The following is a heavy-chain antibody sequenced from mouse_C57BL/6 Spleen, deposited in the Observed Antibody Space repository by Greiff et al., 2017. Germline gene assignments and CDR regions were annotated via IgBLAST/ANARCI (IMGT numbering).Heavy chain of an antibody. D-gene: IGHD1-1*01. CDR1: GFTFSDYG. V-gene: IGHV5-17*01. CDR3: ARNYGSSYCDY. Sequence: EVKLMESGGGLVKPGGSLKLSCAASGFTFSDYGMHWVRQAPEKGLEWVGYISSGSSTIYYADTVKGRFTISRDNAKNTLFLQMTSLRSEDTAMYYCARNYGSSYCDYWGQGTTLTVSS. CDR2: ISSGSSTI. J-gene: IGHJ2*01.